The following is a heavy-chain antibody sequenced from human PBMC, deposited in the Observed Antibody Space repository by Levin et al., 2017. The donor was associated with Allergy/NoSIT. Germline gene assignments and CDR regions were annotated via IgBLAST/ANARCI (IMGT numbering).Heavy chain of an antibody. Sequence: PGGSLRLSCAASGFTFDDYGMSWVRQAPGKGLEWVSGINWNGGSTGYADSVKGRLTISRDNAKNSLYLQMNSLRAEDTALYHCARHRFTMNIHDGFDIWVQGTMVIVSS. V-gene: IGHV3-20*01. J-gene: IGHJ3*02. CDR2: INWNGGST. CDR3: ARHRFTMNIHDGFDI. CDR1: GFTFDDYG. D-gene: IGHD2/OR15-2a*01.